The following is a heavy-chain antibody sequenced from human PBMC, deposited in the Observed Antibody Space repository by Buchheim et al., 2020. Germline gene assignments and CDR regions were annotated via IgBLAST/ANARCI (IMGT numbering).Heavy chain of an antibody. J-gene: IGHJ4*02. Sequence: QVQLQQWGAGLLKPSETLSLTCAVYGGSFSGYYWSWIRQPPGKGLEWIGEINHSGSTNYNPSLKSRVTISVDTSKNQFSLKLSSVTAADTAVYYCARVQYYYDSSGYWDYWGQGTL. CDR3: ARVQYYYDSSGYWDY. D-gene: IGHD3-22*01. CDR2: INHSGST. V-gene: IGHV4-34*01. CDR1: GGSFSGYY.